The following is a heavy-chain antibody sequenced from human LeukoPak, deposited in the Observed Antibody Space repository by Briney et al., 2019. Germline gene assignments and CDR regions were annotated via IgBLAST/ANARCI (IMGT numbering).Heavy chain of an antibody. CDR1: GGSISSYY. CDR2: IYYSGNT. V-gene: IGHV4-59*01. J-gene: IGHJ4*02. Sequence: SETLSLTCTVSGGSISSYYWNWIRQPPGKGLEWIGYIYYSGNTNYNPSLKSRVTISVDTSKNQFSLKLSSVTAADTAVYYCASLPGIAAARSFPLLHWGQGTLVTVSS. CDR3: ASLPGIAAARSFPLLH. D-gene: IGHD6-25*01.